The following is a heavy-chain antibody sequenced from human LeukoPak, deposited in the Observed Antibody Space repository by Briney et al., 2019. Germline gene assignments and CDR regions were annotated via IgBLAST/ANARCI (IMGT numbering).Heavy chain of an antibody. CDR1: GSTFSTYA. CDR3: AKDRGY. V-gene: IGHV3-23*01. CDR2: VSNTGGTT. Sequence: GGSLRLSCAASGSTFSTYAMTWVRQAPGKGLEWVSAVSNTGGTTYYADSVKGRFTISRDNSKNTLYLQMDSLRAEDTAVYYCAKDRGYWGQGTLVTVSS. J-gene: IGHJ4*02.